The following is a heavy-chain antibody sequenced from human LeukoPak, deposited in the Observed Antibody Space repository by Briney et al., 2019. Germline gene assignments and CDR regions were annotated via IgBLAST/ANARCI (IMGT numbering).Heavy chain of an antibody. D-gene: IGHD3-9*01. J-gene: IGHJ4*02. CDR1: GFTFSSYW. V-gene: IGHV3-74*01. Sequence: GGSLRLSCAASGFTFSSYWMHWVRQAPGKGLVWVSRINSDGSSTSYVDSVKGRFTISRDNAKNSLYLQMNSLRAEDTAVYYCARVTPSDYPYYDILTGYYRDYGYFDYWGQGTLVTVSS. CDR3: ARVTPSDYPYYDILTGYYRDYGYFDY. CDR2: INSDGSST.